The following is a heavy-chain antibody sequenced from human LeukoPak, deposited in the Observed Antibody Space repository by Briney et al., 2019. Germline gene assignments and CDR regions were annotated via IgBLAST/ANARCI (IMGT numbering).Heavy chain of an antibody. CDR1: GFTFSAYF. CDR3: ARERQVTVLHPGAFDI. CDR2: NANDGSHT. J-gene: IGHJ3*02. V-gene: IGHV3-30*04. D-gene: IGHD3-10*02. Sequence: GRSLRLSCAASGFTFSAYFMHWVRQAPGKGLEWVADNANDGSHTFYIESVKGRFTISRDNSKNTLYLQMNSLRAEDTAIYFCARERQVTVLHPGAFDIWGQGTMVTVSS.